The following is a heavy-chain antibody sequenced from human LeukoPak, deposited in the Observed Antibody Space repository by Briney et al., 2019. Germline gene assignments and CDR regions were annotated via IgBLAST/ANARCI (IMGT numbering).Heavy chain of an antibody. V-gene: IGHV4-34*01. Sequence: PSETLSLTCAVYGGSFSGYYWSWIRQPPGKGLEWIGEINHSGSTNYNPSLKSRVTISVDTSKNQFSLKLSSVTAADKAVYHCARSFRYSPVAGRPSFDPWGQGTLLTVSS. J-gene: IGHJ5*02. CDR2: INHSGST. D-gene: IGHD6-19*01. CDR3: ARSFRYSPVAGRPSFDP. CDR1: GGSFSGYY.